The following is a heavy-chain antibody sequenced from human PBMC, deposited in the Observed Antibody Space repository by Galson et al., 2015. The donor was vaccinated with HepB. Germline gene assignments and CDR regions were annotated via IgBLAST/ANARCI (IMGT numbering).Heavy chain of an antibody. D-gene: IGHD4-17*01. CDR1: GYTFTTYY. J-gene: IGHJ4*02. CDR2: INPSSSTT. V-gene: IGHV1-46*03. Sequence: SVKVSCKASGYTFTTYYLHWVRQAPGQGLEWMAIINPSSSTTIYAQKFQGRVTVTRDTSTSTVYMELKSLTSEDTAMYYCARAPLPMVTTGQDFDYWGQGTLVTVSS. CDR3: ARAPLPMVTTGQDFDY.